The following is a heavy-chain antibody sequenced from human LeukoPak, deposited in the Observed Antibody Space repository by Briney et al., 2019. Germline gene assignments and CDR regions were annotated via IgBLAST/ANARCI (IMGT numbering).Heavy chain of an antibody. J-gene: IGHJ4*02. Sequence: PSETLSLTCTVSGGAISSYYWSWIRQPAGKGLEWIGRIYTSGSTNYNPSLKSRVTMSVDTSKNQFSLKLSSLTAADTAVYYCARDLGDAFWSGFRFDYWGQGTLVTVSS. CDR3: ARDLGDAFWSGFRFDY. CDR1: GGAISSYY. V-gene: IGHV4-4*07. D-gene: IGHD3-3*01. CDR2: IYTSGST.